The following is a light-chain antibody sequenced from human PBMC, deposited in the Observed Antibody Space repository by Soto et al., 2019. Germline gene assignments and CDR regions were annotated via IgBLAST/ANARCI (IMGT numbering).Light chain of an antibody. V-gene: IGKV1-5*01. CDR3: QEYNSYS. Sequence: DIRMTQCPSCLSSSVGDRVTITCRASHIIGTWLAWYQQKPGKAPNLLIYDASSLESGVPSRFSGSGSGTEITLTISALQPDDFATYYRQEYNSYSFGQGTKVDI. CDR2: DAS. CDR1: HIIGTW. J-gene: IGKJ2*01.